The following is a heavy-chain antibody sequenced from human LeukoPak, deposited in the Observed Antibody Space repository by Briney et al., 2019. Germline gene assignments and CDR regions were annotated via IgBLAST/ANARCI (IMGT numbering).Heavy chain of an antibody. D-gene: IGHD2-2*01. CDR2: IKQDGSEK. J-gene: IGHJ4*02. CDR3: ARGLGASTSCYVDY. V-gene: IGHV3-7*01. Sequence: GGSLRLSCAASGFTFSSYWMSWVRQAPGKGLEWVANIKQDGSEKYYEDSVKGRFTISRDNAKNSLYLQMNSLRAEDTAVYYCARGLGASTSCYVDYWGQGTLVTVSS. CDR1: GFTFSSYW.